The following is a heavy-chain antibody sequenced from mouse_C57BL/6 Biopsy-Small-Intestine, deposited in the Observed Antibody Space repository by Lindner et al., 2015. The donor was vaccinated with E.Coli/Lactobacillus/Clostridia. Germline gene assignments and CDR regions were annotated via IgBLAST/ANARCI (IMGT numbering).Heavy chain of an antibody. V-gene: IGHV10-3*01. CDR3: VRQEASNWASYWYLDV. CDR2: IRSKSSNYAT. D-gene: IGHD4-1*01. Sequence: VQLQESGGGLVQPKGSLKLSCAASGFTFNTYAMHWVRQAPGKGLEWVARIRSKSSNYATYYADSVKDRFTISRDDSQSMLYPQMDNLKTEDTAMYYCVRQEASNWASYWYLDVWGTGTTVTVSS. CDR1: GFTFNTYA. J-gene: IGHJ1*03.